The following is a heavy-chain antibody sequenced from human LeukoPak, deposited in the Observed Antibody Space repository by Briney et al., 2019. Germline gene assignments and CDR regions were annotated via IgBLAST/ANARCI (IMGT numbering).Heavy chain of an antibody. J-gene: IGHJ5*02. CDR2: TYYRSKWYN. Sequence: GRTYYRSKWYNDYAVSVKSRITINPDTSKNQFSLQLNSVTPEDTAVYYCARDPGINWFDPWGQGTLVTVSS. D-gene: IGHD1-1*01. CDR3: ARDPGINWFDP. V-gene: IGHV6-1*01.